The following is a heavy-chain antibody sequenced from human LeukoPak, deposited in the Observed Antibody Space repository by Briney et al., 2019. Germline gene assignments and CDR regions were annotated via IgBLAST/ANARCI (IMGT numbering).Heavy chain of an antibody. Sequence: GGSLRLSCAASGFTFSNYGMSWVRQAPGKGLECVSGISGKGDNTYYADSVKGRSSISRDNSKNTLYLQMGSLRAEDTAVYHCAKTNGYYDYWGRGTLVSVSS. J-gene: IGHJ4*02. V-gene: IGHV3-23*01. D-gene: IGHD3-22*01. CDR3: AKTNGYYDY. CDR1: GFTFSNYG. CDR2: ISGKGDNT.